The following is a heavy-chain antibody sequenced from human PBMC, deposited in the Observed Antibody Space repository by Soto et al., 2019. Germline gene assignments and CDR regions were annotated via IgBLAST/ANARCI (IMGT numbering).Heavy chain of an antibody. J-gene: IGHJ4*02. V-gene: IGHV5-51*01. CDR1: GYSFTSNW. CDR3: ARHQRDDASRKIDC. Sequence: EVQLVQSGTEVKKPGESLKISCQGSGYSFTSNWIGWVRQMPGKGLEWMGIINPADSDIKYRPSFQGQVTISADKSIGTAYLQWSSLKASDTAMYYCARHQRDDASRKIDCWGQGTLVTVSS. CDR2: INPADSDI. D-gene: IGHD3-16*01.